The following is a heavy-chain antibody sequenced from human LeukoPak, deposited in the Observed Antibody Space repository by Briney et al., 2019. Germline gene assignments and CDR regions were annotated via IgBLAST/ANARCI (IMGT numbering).Heavy chain of an antibody. CDR1: VSTFTTYD. CDR2: MNPNSGNT. J-gene: IGHJ4*02. Sequence: ASVTVPFTPSVSTFTTYDINWVRQATGQGPEWMGWMNPNSGNTGYAQKFPGRVTMTRNTSISTAYMELSSLRSEDTAVYYCARGVDILTGYTSYFDYWGQGTLVTVSS. V-gene: IGHV1-8*01. D-gene: IGHD3-9*01. CDR3: ARGVDILTGYTSYFDY.